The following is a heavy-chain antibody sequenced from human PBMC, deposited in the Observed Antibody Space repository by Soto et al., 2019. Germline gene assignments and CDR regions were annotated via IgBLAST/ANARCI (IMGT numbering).Heavy chain of an antibody. J-gene: IGHJ5*02. D-gene: IGHD2-21*01. CDR1: GFTFYTYD. V-gene: IGHV3-21*01. CDR2: ITTSSAYI. Sequence: EVQLVESGGGLVKPGGSLRLSCAASGFTFYTYDMNWVRQAPGKGLEWVSSITTSSAYIYYADSLKGRITISRDNAKNSLFLQMNSLRAVDTAVYYCVRSGTARLLRHSWFDTWGQGTLVTVSS. CDR3: VRSGTARLLRHSWFDT.